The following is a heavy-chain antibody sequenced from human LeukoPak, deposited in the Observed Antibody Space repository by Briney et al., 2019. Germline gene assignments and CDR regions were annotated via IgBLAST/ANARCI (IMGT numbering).Heavy chain of an antibody. J-gene: IGHJ4*02. CDR2: IIPIFGTA. V-gene: IGHV1-69*05. CDR1: GGTFSSYA. CDR3: ATAVPYYDFWSGYLY. D-gene: IGHD3-3*01. Sequence: GASVKVSCKASGGTFSSYAISWVRQAPGQGLEWMGGIIPIFGTANYAQKFQGRVTITTDESTSTAYMELSSLRSEDTAVYYCATAVPYYDFWSGYLYWGQGTLVTVSS.